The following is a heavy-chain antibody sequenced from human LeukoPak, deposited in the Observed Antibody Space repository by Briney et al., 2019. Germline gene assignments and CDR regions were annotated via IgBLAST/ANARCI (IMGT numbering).Heavy chain of an antibody. J-gene: IGHJ4*02. D-gene: IGHD4-17*01. CDR2: IGYSGADT. CDR3: AKDGAATLTSVDY. V-gene: IGHV3-23*01. Sequence: RGSLRLSCAASGFTFSGYALTWVRQAPGKGLEWVSTIGYSGADTYYADSVKGRFTISRDNSKNTLYLQMNSLRAEDTAAYFCAKDGAATLTSVDYWGQGTLVTVSS. CDR1: GFTFSGYA.